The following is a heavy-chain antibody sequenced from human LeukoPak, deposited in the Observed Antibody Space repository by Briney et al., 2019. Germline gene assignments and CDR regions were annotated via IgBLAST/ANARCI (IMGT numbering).Heavy chain of an antibody. J-gene: IGHJ6*02. D-gene: IGHD1-14*01. CDR3: ARDNPPGYGMDV. CDR1: GFTFSSYG. Sequence: GGSLRLSCAASGFTFSSYGMHWVRQAPGKGLEWVAVISYDGSNKYYADSVKGRFTISRDSSKNTLYLQMNSLRAEDTAVYYCARDNPPGYGMDVWGQGTTVTVSS. CDR2: ISYDGSNK. V-gene: IGHV3-30*03.